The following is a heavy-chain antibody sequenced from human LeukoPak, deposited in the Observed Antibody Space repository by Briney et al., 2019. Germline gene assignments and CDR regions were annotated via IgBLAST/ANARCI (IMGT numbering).Heavy chain of an antibody. D-gene: IGHD1/OR15-1a*01. CDR1: GFTFSSYA. Sequence: EGSLRLSCVASGFTFSSYAMSWVRQAPGKGLEWVSAISSSGGTTYYADFVKGRFTISRDNSKNTLYLQMNSLRAEDTAVYYCAKKQSGAAFDAFDIWGQGTMVTVSS. J-gene: IGHJ3*02. CDR3: AKKQSGAAFDAFDI. CDR2: ISSSGGTT. V-gene: IGHV3-23*01.